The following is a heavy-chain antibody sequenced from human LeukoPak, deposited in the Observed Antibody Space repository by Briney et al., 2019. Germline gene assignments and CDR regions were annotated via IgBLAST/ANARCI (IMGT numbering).Heavy chain of an antibody. Sequence: GASVKVSCKASGYTFTGYYMHWVRQAPGQGLEWMGWINPNSGGTNYAQKFQGRVTMTRDTSISTAYMELSRLRSDDTAVYYCARELGDIVVVVAALDAFDIWGQGTMVTVSS. V-gene: IGHV1-2*02. CDR2: INPNSGGT. J-gene: IGHJ3*02. CDR3: ARELGDIVVVVAALDAFDI. CDR1: GYTFTGYY. D-gene: IGHD2-15*01.